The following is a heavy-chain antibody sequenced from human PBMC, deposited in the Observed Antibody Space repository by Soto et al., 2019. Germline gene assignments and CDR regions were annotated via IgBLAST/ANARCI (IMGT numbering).Heavy chain of an antibody. CDR1: GFSLTTSGVA. J-gene: IGHJ4*02. CDR2: IYWNDDK. V-gene: IGHV2-5*01. Sequence: SGPTLVNPTQTLTLTCTFSGFSLTTSGVAVGWIRQPPGKALEWLALIYWNDDKRYSPSLKSRLTITKDTSKNHVVLTMTNVDPVDTATYYCAHTRYSTPSYYFAYWGQGTLVTVSS. D-gene: IGHD6-13*01. CDR3: AHTRYSTPSYYFAY.